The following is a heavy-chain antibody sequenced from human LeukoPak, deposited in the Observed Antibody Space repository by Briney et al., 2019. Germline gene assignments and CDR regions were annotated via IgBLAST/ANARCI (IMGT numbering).Heavy chain of an antibody. D-gene: IGHD3-22*01. Sequence: PGGSLRLSCAASGFTFSSYSMNWVRQAPGKGLEWVSAISGSGGSTYYADSVKGRFTISRDNSKNTLYLQMNSLRAEDTAVYYCAKGDTDYYDSSGYYSGIDYWGQGTLVTVSS. J-gene: IGHJ4*02. CDR3: AKGDTDYYDSSGYYSGIDY. V-gene: IGHV3-23*01. CDR1: GFTFSSYS. CDR2: ISGSGGST.